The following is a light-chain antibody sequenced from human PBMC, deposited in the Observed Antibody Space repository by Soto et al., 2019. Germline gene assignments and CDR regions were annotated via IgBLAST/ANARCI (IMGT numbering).Light chain of an antibody. CDR2: STN. Sequence: QTVVTQEPSFSVSPGGTVTLTCGLSSGSVSTSYYPSWYQQTPGQAPRTLIYSTNTRSSGVPDRFSGSILGNKAALTITGAQADDESDYYCVLYMGSGIGVFGGGTKLTLL. J-gene: IGLJ3*02. CDR1: SGSVSTSYY. V-gene: IGLV8-61*01. CDR3: VLYMGSGIGV.